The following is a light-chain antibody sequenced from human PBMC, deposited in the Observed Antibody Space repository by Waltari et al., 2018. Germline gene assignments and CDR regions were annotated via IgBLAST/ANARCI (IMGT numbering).Light chain of an antibody. CDR2: AAS. CDR3: QQSNSNQWT. CDR1: QGIHNH. J-gene: IGKJ1*01. V-gene: IGKV1-9*01. Sequence: IQLTQSPSSLSASVGDRLTITCLASQGIHNHLAWYQQKPGKAPKLLIYAASTLQSGVPSRFSGSGSGTDCTLTINSLQPEDFATYYCQQSNSNQWTFGQGTKLEI.